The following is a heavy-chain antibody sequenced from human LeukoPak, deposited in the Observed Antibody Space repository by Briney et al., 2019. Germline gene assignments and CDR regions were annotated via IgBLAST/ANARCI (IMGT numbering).Heavy chain of an antibody. V-gene: IGHV1-2*02. Sequence: GASVKVSCKASGYTFTGYYMHWVRQAPGQGLEWMGWINPNSGGTNYAQKFQGRVTMTRDTSISTAYMELSRLRSDDTAVYYCARDNSGSYTLMYYYYMDVWGKGTTVTVSS. D-gene: IGHD1-26*01. CDR3: ARDNSGSYTLMYYYYMDV. CDR2: INPNSGGT. J-gene: IGHJ6*03. CDR1: GYTFTGYY.